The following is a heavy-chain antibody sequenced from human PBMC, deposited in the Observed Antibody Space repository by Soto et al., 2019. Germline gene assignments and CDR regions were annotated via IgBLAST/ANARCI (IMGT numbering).Heavy chain of an antibody. V-gene: IGHV1-2*02. J-gene: IGHJ5*01. D-gene: IGHD2-2*01. CDR1: GYSFTGYY. CDR2: INPNSGDT. Sequence: ASVKGSCKASGYSFTGYYINWVRQAPGQGLEWMGWINPNSGDTSYLQKFQGRVSMTTDTSINTAYMEMSRVRSDDTAVYYCARPYCSTNSCHNWFDSWGQGTLVTVSS. CDR3: ARPYCSTNSCHNWFDS.